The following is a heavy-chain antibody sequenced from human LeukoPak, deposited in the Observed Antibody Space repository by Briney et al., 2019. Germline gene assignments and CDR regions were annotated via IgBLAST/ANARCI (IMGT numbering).Heavy chain of an antibody. Sequence: PGRSLRLSCAASGFTFDDYAMHWVRQAPGKGLEWVSGISWNSGSIGYADSVKGRFTISRDNAKNSLYLQMNSLRAEDMALYYCAKDIGPQGLGPPYDYWGQGTLVTVSS. CDR2: ISWNSGSI. CDR3: AKDIGPQGLGPPYDY. J-gene: IGHJ4*02. D-gene: IGHD1-26*01. V-gene: IGHV3-9*03. CDR1: GFTFDDYA.